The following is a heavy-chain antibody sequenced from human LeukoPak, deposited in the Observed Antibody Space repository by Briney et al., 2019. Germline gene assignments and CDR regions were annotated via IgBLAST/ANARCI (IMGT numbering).Heavy chain of an antibody. CDR1: GGTFSSYA. CDR2: IIPIFGTA. D-gene: IGHD1-26*01. Sequence: SVKVSCKASGGTFSSYAISWVRQAPGQGLEWMGRIIPIFGTANYAQKFQGRVTITTDESTSTAYMELSSLRSEDTAVYYCARDGAQWELYAXXIWGQGTMVTVSS. V-gene: IGHV1-69*05. J-gene: IGHJ3*02. CDR3: ARDGAQWELYAXXI.